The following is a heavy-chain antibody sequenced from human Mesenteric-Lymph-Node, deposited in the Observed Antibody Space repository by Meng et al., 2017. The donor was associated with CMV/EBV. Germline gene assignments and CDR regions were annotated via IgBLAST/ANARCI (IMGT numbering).Heavy chain of an antibody. D-gene: IGHD4-23*01. Sequence: GGSLRLSCAASGFTFSSYSMNWVRQAPGKGLEWVSSISSSSSYIYYADSVKGRFTISRDNAKNSLYLQMNSLRAEDTAVYYCARSSGATVVPDLDYWGQGTLVTVSS. CDR1: GFTFSSYS. J-gene: IGHJ4*02. CDR3: ARSSGATVVPDLDY. CDR2: ISSSSSYI. V-gene: IGHV3-21*01.